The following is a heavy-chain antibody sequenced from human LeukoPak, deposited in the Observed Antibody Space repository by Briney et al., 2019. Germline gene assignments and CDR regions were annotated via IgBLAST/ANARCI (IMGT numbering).Heavy chain of an antibody. D-gene: IGHD3-10*01. CDR3: AKGMNWYFDL. Sequence: GGSLRLSCAASGFTFSSYWMSWVRQAPGKGLEWVANIKQDGSETYFVDSVKGRFTVSRDNAEKSLYLQMNSLRAEDTAVYYCAKGMNWYFDLWGRGTLVTVSS. CDR2: IKQDGSET. J-gene: IGHJ2*01. V-gene: IGHV3-7*01. CDR1: GFTFSSYW.